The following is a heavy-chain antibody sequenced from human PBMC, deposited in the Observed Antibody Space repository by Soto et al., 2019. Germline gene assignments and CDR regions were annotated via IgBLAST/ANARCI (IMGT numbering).Heavy chain of an antibody. D-gene: IGHD6-13*01. CDR1: GCTFSSYA. J-gene: IGHJ6*02. CDR2: ISYDGSNK. CDR3: ARDQREAAAGPYYYYGMDV. V-gene: IGHV3-30-3*01. Sequence: GGSLRLSCAASGCTFSSYAMHWVRQAPGKGLEWVAVISYDGSNKYYADSVKGRFTISRDNSKNTLYLQMNSLRAEDTAVYYCARDQREAAAGPYYYYGMDVWGQGTTVTVSS.